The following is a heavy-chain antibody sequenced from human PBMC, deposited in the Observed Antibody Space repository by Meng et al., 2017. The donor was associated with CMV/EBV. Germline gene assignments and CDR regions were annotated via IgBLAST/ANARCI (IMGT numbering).Heavy chain of an antibody. D-gene: IGHD1-26*01. J-gene: IGHJ4*02. CDR3: ARESIVGAASDY. CDR2: INWSGGST. CDR1: GFTFDDYG. Sequence: GESLKISCAASGFTFDDYGMSWVRQAPGKGLEWVSHINWSGGSTGYVDSVKGRFTIFRDNAKNSLYLQMNSLRVEDTAVYYCARESIVGAASDYWGQGTLVTVSS. V-gene: IGHV3-20*04.